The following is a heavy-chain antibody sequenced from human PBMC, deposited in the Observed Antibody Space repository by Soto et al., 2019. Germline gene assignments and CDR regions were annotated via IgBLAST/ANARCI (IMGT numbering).Heavy chain of an antibody. J-gene: IGHJ4*02. CDR3: ARSKVLRYFDWLSDYFDY. V-gene: IGHV4-34*01. D-gene: IGHD3-9*01. Sequence: SETLSLTCAVYGGSFSGYYWSWIRQPPGKGLEWIGEINHSGSTNYNPSLKSRVTISVDTSKNQFSLKLSSVTAADTAVYYCARSKVLRYFDWLSDYFDYWGQGTLVTVSS. CDR2: INHSGST. CDR1: GGSFSGYY.